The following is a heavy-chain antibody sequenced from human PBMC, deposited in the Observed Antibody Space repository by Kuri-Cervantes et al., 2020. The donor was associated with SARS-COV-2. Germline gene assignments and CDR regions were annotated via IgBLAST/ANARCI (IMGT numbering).Heavy chain of an antibody. D-gene: IGHD2-21*01. CDR1: GGSFSVYY. J-gene: IGHJ5*02. V-gene: IGHV4-34*01. CDR3: ARDDLLQGGNNWFDP. CDR2: INHSGSN. Sequence: SETLSPTCAVYGGSFSVYYWSWIRQPPGKGLEWIGEINHSGSNNFNPSLKTRVTMSIDTSKNQFSRNLSSVTAADTAMYYCARDDLLQGGNNWFDPWGQGTLVTVSS.